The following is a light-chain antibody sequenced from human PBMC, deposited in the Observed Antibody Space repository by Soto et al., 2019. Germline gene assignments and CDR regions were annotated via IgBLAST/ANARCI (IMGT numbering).Light chain of an antibody. CDR1: QSVSSY. V-gene: IGKV3-11*01. CDR3: QQRSNWLT. Sequence: EIVLTQSPATLSLSPGERATHSCRASQSVSSYLAWYQQKPGQAPRLLIYDASNRATGIPARFSGSGSGTDFILTIISLEPEDFAVYYCQQRSNWLTFGGGTKVEIK. J-gene: IGKJ4*01. CDR2: DAS.